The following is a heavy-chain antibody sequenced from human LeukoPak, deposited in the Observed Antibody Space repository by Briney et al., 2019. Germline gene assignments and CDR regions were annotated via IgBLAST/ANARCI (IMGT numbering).Heavy chain of an antibody. V-gene: IGHV4-59*08. CDR3: ATHEDWALFIKTYFFDS. CDR2: ISDSASP. Sequence: WDTLSLTCSLSGASVINYYWRCLRQTPGKGLEWIGHISDSASPTSNPSLKSRVPISEDMSKNQSSLNLTSVTAADTAVIHCATHEDWALFIKTYFFDSWGQGFLVSVSS. CDR1: GASVINYY. J-gene: IGHJ4*02. D-gene: IGHD2-15*01.